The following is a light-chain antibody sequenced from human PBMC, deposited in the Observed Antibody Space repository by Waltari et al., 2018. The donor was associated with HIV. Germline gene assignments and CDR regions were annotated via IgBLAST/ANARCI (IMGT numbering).Light chain of an antibody. CDR3: HQRSSWLWT. V-gene: IGKV3-11*01. CDR1: QRIGRD. CDR2: EAS. J-gene: IGKJ1*01. Sequence: EIVFTQFPATLSLSPGERATLSCRASQRIGRDLAWYQQRPGQAPRLVIYEASRRATGIPARFSGSGSGTDFTLIISGLEPEDFAVYYCHQRSSWLWTFGQGTKVDVK.